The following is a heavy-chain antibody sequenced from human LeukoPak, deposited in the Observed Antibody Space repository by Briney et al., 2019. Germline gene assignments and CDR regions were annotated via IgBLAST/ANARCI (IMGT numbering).Heavy chain of an antibody. D-gene: IGHD3-22*01. CDR2: IWYDGNYK. J-gene: IGHJ4*02. V-gene: IGHV3-33*01. CDR1: GFTFSNYG. Sequence: GGSLRLSCSASGFTFSNYGMHWVRQAPGKGLEWVAGIWYDGNYKYYADSVKGRSTISRDNSKNTLFLQMDSLRAEDTAVYYCARNYYDSSGYQEATFNYWGQGTLVTVSS. CDR3: ARNYYDSSGYQEATFNY.